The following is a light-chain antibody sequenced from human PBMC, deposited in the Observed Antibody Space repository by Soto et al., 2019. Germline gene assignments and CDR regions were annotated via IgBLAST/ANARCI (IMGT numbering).Light chain of an antibody. CDR1: NSNIGAGYD. CDR2: GNY. J-gene: IGLJ2*01. V-gene: IGLV1-40*01. Sequence: QSVLTQPPSVSGAPGQRVTISCTGSNSNIGAGYDVHWYQQLPGTAPKVLIYGNYNRPSGVPDRFSGSKSGTSASLAITGLEAEHEADYYCQSYDSSLSGVLFGGGTQLTVL. CDR3: QSYDSSLSGVL.